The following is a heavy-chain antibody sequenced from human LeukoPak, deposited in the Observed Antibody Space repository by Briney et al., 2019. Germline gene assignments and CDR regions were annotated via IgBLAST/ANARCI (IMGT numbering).Heavy chain of an antibody. J-gene: IGHJ4*02. D-gene: IGHD6-19*01. V-gene: IGHV3-23*01. CDR1: GFTFSSYA. Sequence: GGSLKLSCAASGFTFSSYAMSWVRQAPGKGLEWVSAISGSGGSTYYADSVKGRFTISRDNSKNTLYLQMNRLRAEDTAVYYCAKYPLGSGWDFDYWGQGTLVTVSS. CDR2: ISGSGGST. CDR3: AKYPLGSGWDFDY.